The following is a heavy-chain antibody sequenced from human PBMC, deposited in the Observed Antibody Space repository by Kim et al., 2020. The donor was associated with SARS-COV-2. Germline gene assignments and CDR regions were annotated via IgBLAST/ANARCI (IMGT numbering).Heavy chain of an antibody. J-gene: IGHJ4*02. CDR3: GRDSERSSSWPDLFDF. Sequence: GGSLRLSCAASGFIFRSYWMTWVRQAPGKGLEWVANIKQDGSDKYYVDSVKGRFTISRDNAKNSVYLQMNSLRAEDTAVYYCGRDSERSSSWPDLFDFWGPGTLVTVSS. CDR1: GFIFRSYW. CDR2: IKQDGSDK. V-gene: IGHV3-7*01. D-gene: IGHD6-13*01.